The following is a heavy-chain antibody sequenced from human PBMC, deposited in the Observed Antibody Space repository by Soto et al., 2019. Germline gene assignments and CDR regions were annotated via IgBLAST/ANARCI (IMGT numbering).Heavy chain of an antibody. CDR3: ARDGKRDYYYGMDV. CDR1: GGSISSSSYY. V-gene: IGHV4-39*07. CDR2: IYYRGST. Sequence: SETLSLTCTVSGGSISSSSYYWGWIRQPPGKGLEWIGSIYYRGSTYYKQSLKSRDTISVDTSKNQFYLKLSSVTAAVSAVYYCARDGKRDYYYGMDVWGQGTTVTVSS. J-gene: IGHJ6*02.